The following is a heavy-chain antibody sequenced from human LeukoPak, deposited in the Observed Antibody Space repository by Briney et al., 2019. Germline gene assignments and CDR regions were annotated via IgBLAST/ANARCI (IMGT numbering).Heavy chain of an antibody. J-gene: IGHJ4*02. Sequence: ASVKVSCKASGGTFSSYAISWVRQAPGQGLEWMGGIIPIFGTANYAQKFQGRVTITTDESTSTAYMELSSLRSEDTAVYYCARVTAVPSSDRNDYWGQGTLVTVSS. CDR3: ARVTAVPSSDRNDY. CDR1: GGTFSSYA. V-gene: IGHV1-69*05. CDR2: IIPIFGTA. D-gene: IGHD6-19*01.